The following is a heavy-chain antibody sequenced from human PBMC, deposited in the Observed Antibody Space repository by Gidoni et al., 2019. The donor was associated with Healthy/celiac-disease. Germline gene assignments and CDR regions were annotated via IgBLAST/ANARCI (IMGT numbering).Heavy chain of an antibody. Sequence: QVQLVQSGAEVKKPGSSVKVSCKASGGPFISYAISWVRQAPGQGLEWMGGIIPSCGTANYAQKFQGRVTITADESTSTAYMELSSLRSEDTAVYYCAMEYYYGSSGYFSPFDYWGQGTLVTVSS. CDR1: GGPFISYA. CDR2: IIPSCGTA. D-gene: IGHD3-22*01. CDR3: AMEYYYGSSGYFSPFDY. J-gene: IGHJ4*02. V-gene: IGHV1-69*01.